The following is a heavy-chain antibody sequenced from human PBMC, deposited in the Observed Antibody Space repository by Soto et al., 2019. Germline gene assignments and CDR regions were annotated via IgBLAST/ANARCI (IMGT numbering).Heavy chain of an antibody. CDR3: ARGTRKIFGVVEFYYGMDV. CDR1: GGSISSGGYS. V-gene: IGHV4-30-2*01. CDR2: IYHSGST. J-gene: IGHJ6*02. Sequence: QLQLQESGSGLVKPSQTLSLTCAVSGGSISSGGYSWSWIRQPPGKGLEWIGYIYHSGSTYYNPSLKSRVTISVDRSKNQFSLKLSSVTAADTAVYYCARGTRKIFGVVEFYYGMDVWGQGTTVTVSS. D-gene: IGHD3-3*01.